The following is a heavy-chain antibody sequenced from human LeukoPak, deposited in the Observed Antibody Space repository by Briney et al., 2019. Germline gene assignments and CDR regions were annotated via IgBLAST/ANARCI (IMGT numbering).Heavy chain of an antibody. D-gene: IGHD2-2*01. J-gene: IGHJ4*02. V-gene: IGHV4-4*07. CDR3: ARVYWSSTSCLFDY. CDR2: VHTSGST. Sequence: SETLSLTCTVSGGSTSSYYWSWIRQPAGKGLEWIGRVHTSGSTNYNPSLKRRVTMSVDTSKNQFSLKLSTVTAADTAVYYCARVYWSSTSCLFDYWGQGTLVTVSS. CDR1: GGSTSSYY.